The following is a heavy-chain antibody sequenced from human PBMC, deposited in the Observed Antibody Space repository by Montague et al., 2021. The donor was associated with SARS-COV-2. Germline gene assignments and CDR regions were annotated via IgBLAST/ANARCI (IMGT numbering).Heavy chain of an antibody. CDR1: GGSIYTNNW. V-gene: IGHV4-4*02. CDR2: IFHSGIT. Sequence: SETLSLTCAVSGGSIYTNNWWTWVRQPPGEGLEWIGQIFHSGITNYNPSLESRVTISVDKSKNQFSLRLSSVTAADTAVYYCARGRLVGDSSSWYYFDYWGQGTLVAVSS. D-gene: IGHD6-13*01. CDR3: ARGRLVGDSSSWYYFDY. J-gene: IGHJ4*02.